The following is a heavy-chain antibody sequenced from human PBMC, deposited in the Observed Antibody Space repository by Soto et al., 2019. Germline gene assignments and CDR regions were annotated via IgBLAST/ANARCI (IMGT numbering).Heavy chain of an antibody. CDR1: GFTFSDYD. Sequence: GGSLRLSCAASGFTFSDYDMIWICQAPGKGLEWVSYISYSGSNIYYADSVKGRFTISRDNAKNSLYLQLNSLRAEDTAVYYCARQYSPVNYWGQGALVTVSS. CDR3: ARQYSPVNY. CDR2: ISYSGSNI. J-gene: IGHJ4*02. D-gene: IGHD5-12*01. V-gene: IGHV3-11*01.